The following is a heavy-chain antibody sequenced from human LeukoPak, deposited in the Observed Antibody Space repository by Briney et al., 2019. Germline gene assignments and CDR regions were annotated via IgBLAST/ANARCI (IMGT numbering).Heavy chain of an antibody. CDR3: VRGSKMITTHFDY. CDR2: INHSGST. V-gene: IGHV4-34*01. CDR1: GGSFTGYY. D-gene: IGHD3-16*01. J-gene: IGHJ4*02. Sequence: PSENLSLTCAVYGGSFTGYYWSWIRQPPGKGLEWIGEINHSGSTNYNPSLKSRVTISVDTSKNQFSLKLSSVTAADTAVYYCVRGSKMITTHFDYWGQGTLVTVSS.